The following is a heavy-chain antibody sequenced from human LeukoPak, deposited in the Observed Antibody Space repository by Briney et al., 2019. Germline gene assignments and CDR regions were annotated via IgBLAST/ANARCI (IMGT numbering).Heavy chain of an antibody. Sequence: SETLSLTCTVSGGSISSYSWSWIRQPPGKGLEWIGYIYYSGSTNYNPSLKSRVTMSVDTSKNQFSLKLNSVTAADTAVYYCASLANWNCVYWGQGTLVTVSS. CDR2: IYYSGST. CDR3: ASLANWNCVY. V-gene: IGHV4-59*01. CDR1: GGSISSYS. D-gene: IGHD1-7*01. J-gene: IGHJ4*02.